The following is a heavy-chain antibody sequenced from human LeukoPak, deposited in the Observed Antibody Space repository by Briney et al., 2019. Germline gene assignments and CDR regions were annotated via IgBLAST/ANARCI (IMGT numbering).Heavy chain of an antibody. CDR2: ISSSSSYI. CDR3: ARGPLDSFDI. CDR1: GFTFSSYE. J-gene: IGHJ3*02. V-gene: IGHV3-21*01. Sequence: GGSLRLSCAASGFTFSSYEMNWVRQAPGKGLEWVSSISSSSSYIYYADSVKGRFTISRDNAKNSLYLQMNSLRVEDTAVYYCARGPLDSFDIWGQGTMVTVSS.